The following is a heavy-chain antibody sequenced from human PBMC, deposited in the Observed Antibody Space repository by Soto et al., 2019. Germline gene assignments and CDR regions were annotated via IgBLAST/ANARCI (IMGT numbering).Heavy chain of an antibody. CDR3: AKDGAAAGILDV. J-gene: IGHJ6*04. V-gene: IGHV3-30*18. CDR2: ISYDGSNK. Sequence: GGSLRLSCAASGFTFSSYGMHWVRQAPGKGLEWVAVISYDGSNKYYADSVKGRFTISRDNSKNTLYLQMNSLRAEDTAVYYCAKDGAAAGILDVWGKGTTVTVSS. D-gene: IGHD6-13*01. CDR1: GFTFSSYG.